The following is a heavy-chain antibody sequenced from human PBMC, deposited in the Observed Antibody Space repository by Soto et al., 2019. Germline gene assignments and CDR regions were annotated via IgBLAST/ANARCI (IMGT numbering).Heavy chain of an antibody. Sequence: PGESLKISCAASGFTVSSNYMSWVRQAPGKGLEWVSVIYSGGSTYYADSVKGRFTISRDNSKNTLYLQMNSLRAEDTAVYYCAKTLRFLRYFDYWGQGTLVTVSS. CDR3: AKTLRFLRYFDY. J-gene: IGHJ4*02. CDR1: GFTVSSNY. CDR2: IYSGGST. D-gene: IGHD3-3*01. V-gene: IGHV3-66*01.